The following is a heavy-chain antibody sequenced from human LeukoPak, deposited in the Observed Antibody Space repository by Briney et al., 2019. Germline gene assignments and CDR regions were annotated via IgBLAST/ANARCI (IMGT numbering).Heavy chain of an antibody. D-gene: IGHD2-2*02. CDR1: GYTFTGYY. CDR2: INPNSGGT. V-gene: IGHV1-2*02. Sequence: ASVKVSCKSSGYTFTGYYMHWVRPAPGQGLAWMGWINPNSGGTNYAQKFQGRVTMTRDTSISTAYMELSRLKSDDTAVYYCARDGIILNQKDIVVVPAAIIDVGYFDYWGQGTLVTVSS. J-gene: IGHJ4*02. CDR3: ARDGIILNQKDIVVVPAAIIDVGYFDY.